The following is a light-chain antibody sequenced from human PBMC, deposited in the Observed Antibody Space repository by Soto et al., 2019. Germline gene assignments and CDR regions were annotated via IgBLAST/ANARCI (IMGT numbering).Light chain of an antibody. CDR2: DAS. Sequence: EIVLTQSPATLSLSPGERATLSCRASQSVSSYLAWYQQKPGQAPRLLIYDASNRATGIPARFSGSGSGTGLTLTISSLEPEDFAVYYCQQRSNWPPNTFGQGTKLEIK. J-gene: IGKJ2*01. CDR1: QSVSSY. CDR3: QQRSNWPPNT. V-gene: IGKV3-11*01.